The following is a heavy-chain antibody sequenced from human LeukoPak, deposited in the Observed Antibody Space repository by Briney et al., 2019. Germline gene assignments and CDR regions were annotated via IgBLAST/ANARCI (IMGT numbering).Heavy chain of an antibody. CDR1: GSTFSSYS. D-gene: IGHD3-22*01. V-gene: IGHV3-48*01. CDR3: AHYDSSGYYQHDAFDI. CDR2: ISSSSSTI. J-gene: IGHJ3*02. Sequence: PGGSLRLSCAASGSTFSSYSMNWVRQAPGKGLEWVSYISSSSSTIYYADSVKGRFTISRDNAKNSLYLQMNSLRAEDTAVYYCAHYDSSGYYQHDAFDIWGQGTMVTVSS.